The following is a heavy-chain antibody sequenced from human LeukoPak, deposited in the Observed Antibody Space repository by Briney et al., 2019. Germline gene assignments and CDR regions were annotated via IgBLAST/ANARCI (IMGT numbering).Heavy chain of an antibody. CDR2: MNPNSGNT. Sequence: ASVKVSCKASGYTFTGYYMHWVRQAPGQGLEWMGWMNPNSGNTGYAQKFQGRVTMTRNTSISTAYMELSSLRSEDTAVYYCARGSLYGEGTNDYWGQGTLVTVSS. J-gene: IGHJ4*02. D-gene: IGHD4-17*01. CDR1: GYTFTGYY. CDR3: ARGSLYGEGTNDY. V-gene: IGHV1-8*02.